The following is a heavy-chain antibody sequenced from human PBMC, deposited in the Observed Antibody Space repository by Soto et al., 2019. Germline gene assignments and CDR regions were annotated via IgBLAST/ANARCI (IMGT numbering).Heavy chain of an antibody. D-gene: IGHD2-15*01. CDR3: ASGRVAATTYFDY. J-gene: IGHJ4*02. CDR1: GGTFSSYA. V-gene: IGHV1-69*13. Sequence: SVKVSCKASGGTFSSYAISWVRQAPGQGLEWMGGIIPIFGTANYAQKFQGRVTITADESTSTAYMELSSLRSEDTAVYYCASGRVAATTYFDYWGQGTLVTVSS. CDR2: IIPIFGTA.